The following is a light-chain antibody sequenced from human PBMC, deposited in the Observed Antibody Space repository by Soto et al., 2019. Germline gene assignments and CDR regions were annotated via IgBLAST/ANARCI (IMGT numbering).Light chain of an antibody. CDR2: SAS. CDR1: QNIRSW. V-gene: IGKV1-5*03. J-gene: IGKJ4*01. CDR3: QEYNGNSGLT. Sequence: DIQMTQSPSTLSASVGDRVTITCRASQNIRSWLAWYQQKPGKAPALLIYSASGLESGVPSRFSGSGFGTEFTLTISSLQPDDFATYYCQEYNGNSGLTFGGGTKVEIK.